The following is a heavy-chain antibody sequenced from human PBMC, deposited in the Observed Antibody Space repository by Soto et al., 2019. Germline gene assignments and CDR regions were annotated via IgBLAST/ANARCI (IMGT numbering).Heavy chain of an antibody. D-gene: IGHD6-19*01. CDR2: ISGSGGST. CDR1: GFTFSSYA. J-gene: IGHJ3*02. V-gene: IGHV3-23*01. CDR3: STEQRAGAGTCNDSFDI. Sequence: EVQQLESGGGLVQPGGSLILSCAAPGFTFSSYAMSWVRQAPGKGLEWFSAISGSGGSTYYAVSVKGRFTISRDNSKNTLDLQRNSRRAEDTAVYYCSTEQRAGAGTCNDSFDIWGQSTTVTVSS.